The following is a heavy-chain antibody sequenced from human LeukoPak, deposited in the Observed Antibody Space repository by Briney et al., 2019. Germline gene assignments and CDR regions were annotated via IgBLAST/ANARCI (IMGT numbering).Heavy chain of an antibody. V-gene: IGHV4-31*03. D-gene: IGHD4-17*01. CDR1: GGSISSGGYY. CDR3: ARGSLAPYMTSVTTGYYYYGMDV. Sequence: PSETLSLTCTVSGGSISSGGYYWSWMRQHPGKGLEWIGYIYYSGSTNYNPSLKSRVTISVDTSKNQLSLKLSSVTAADTAVYYCARGSLAPYMTSVTTGYYYYGMDVWGQGTTVTVSS. J-gene: IGHJ6*02. CDR2: IYYSGST.